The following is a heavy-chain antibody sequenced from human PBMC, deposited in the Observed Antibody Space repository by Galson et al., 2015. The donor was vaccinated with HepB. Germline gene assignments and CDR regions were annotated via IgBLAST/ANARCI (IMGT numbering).Heavy chain of an antibody. D-gene: IGHD2-2*02. CDR2: IIPILGIA. CDR1: GGTFSSYA. J-gene: IGHJ5*02. Sequence: SVKVSCKASGGTFSSYATSWVRQAPGQGLEWMGRIIPILGIANYAQKFQGRVTITADKSTSTAYMELSSLRSEDTAVYYCARERAMVVVVPAAILGWFDPWGQGTLVTVSS. CDR3: ARERAMVVVVPAAILGWFDP. V-gene: IGHV1-69*04.